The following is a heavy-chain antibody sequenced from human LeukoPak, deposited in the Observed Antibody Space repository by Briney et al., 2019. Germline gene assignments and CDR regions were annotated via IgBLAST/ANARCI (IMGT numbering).Heavy chain of an antibody. CDR2: MSGSGGST. V-gene: IGHV3-23*01. D-gene: IGHD2-2*01. CDR3: AKAYCSSTSCNTYFDY. J-gene: IGHJ4*02. CDR1: GFTFSSYA. Sequence: GGSLRLSCAASGFTFSSYAMSWVRQAPGKGLEWVSAMSGSGGSTYYADSVKGRSTISRDNSKNTLYLQMNSLRAEDTAVYYCAKAYCSSTSCNTYFDYWGQGTLVTVSS.